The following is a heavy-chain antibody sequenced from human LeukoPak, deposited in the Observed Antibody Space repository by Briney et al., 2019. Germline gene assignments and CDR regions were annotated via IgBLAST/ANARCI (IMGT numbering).Heavy chain of an antibody. CDR3: ARKEGTH. V-gene: IGHV4-59*01. D-gene: IGHD1-1*01. Sequence: SETLSLTCTVSGASISTSFWSWVRQPPAKGLEWIRYKYYSGYTNYNPSLKGRVTISIDTSKNQFSLRLNSVTAADTAVYYCARKEGTHWGQGILVTVSS. CDR2: KYYSGYT. CDR1: GASISTSF. J-gene: IGHJ4*02.